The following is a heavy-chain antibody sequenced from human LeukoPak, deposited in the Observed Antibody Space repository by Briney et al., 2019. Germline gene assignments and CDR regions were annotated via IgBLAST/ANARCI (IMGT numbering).Heavy chain of an antibody. Sequence: GGSLRLSCEGSGFSFSSYWMTWVRQSPGKGPEWVANIKQDESERYTVDSVKGRFTISRDNARNSVYLHMNSLRAEDTALYYCARLSAYYYGSFFHYYMDVWGKGTTVTVSS. CDR2: IKQDESER. CDR1: GFSFSSYW. J-gene: IGHJ6*03. V-gene: IGHV3-7*01. CDR3: ARLSAYYYGSFFHYYMDV. D-gene: IGHD3-10*01.